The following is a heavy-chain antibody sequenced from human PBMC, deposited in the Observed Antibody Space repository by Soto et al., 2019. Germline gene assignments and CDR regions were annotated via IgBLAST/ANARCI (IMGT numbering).Heavy chain of an antibody. J-gene: IGHJ6*03. CDR3: AGGDIVGGPAAIGSFYYMDV. D-gene: IGHD2-2*01. CDR2: INPSGGST. Sequence: ASVKVSCKASGYTFTSYYMHWVRQAPGQGLEWMGIINPSGGSTSYAQKFQGRVTMTRDTSTSTVYMELSSLRSEDTAVYYCAGGDIVGGPAAIGSFYYMDVWGKGTTVTVSS. CDR1: GYTFTSYY. V-gene: IGHV1-46*01.